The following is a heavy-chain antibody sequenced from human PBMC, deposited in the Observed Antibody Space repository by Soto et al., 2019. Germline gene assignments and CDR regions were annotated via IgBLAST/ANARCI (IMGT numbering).Heavy chain of an antibody. J-gene: IGHJ5*02. CDR1: GASISSYF. D-gene: IGHD6-19*01. CDR2: ISTSGTT. CDR3: AREAGPDRWFDP. V-gene: IGHV4-4*07. Sequence: SETLSLTCTVSGASISSYFWTWIRQPAGKGLDWIGRISTSGTTNYNPSLKSRVTMSVDTSKNHFSLNLSSVTAADTAGYYCAREAGPDRWFDPWGQGTLVTVS.